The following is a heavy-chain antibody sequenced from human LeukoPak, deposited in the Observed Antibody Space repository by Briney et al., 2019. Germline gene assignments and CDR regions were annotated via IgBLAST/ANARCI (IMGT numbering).Heavy chain of an antibody. CDR2: IYPGDSDT. D-gene: IGHD2-2*01. Sequence: GESLKISCKGSGHSFTNYWIGWVRQMPGKGLEWMGIIYPGDSDTRYSPSFQGQVTISADKSISTAYLQWSSLKASDTAMYYCARRYCYSTSCYVLHAFDIWGQGTMVTVSS. CDR1: GHSFTNYW. J-gene: IGHJ3*02. CDR3: ARRYCYSTSCYVLHAFDI. V-gene: IGHV5-51*01.